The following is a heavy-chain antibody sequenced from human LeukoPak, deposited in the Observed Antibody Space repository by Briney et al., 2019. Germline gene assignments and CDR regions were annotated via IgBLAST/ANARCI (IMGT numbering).Heavy chain of an antibody. CDR3: ASTYDSSGYYSPSWFDP. V-gene: IGHV1-69*05. CDR2: IIPIFGTA. J-gene: IGHJ5*02. CDR1: GGTFISYA. D-gene: IGHD3-22*01. Sequence: SVKVSCKASGGTFISYAISWVRQAPGQGLEWMGGIIPIFGTANYAQKFQGRVTITTDESTSKAYMELSSLRSEDTAVYYCASTYDSSGYYSPSWFDPWGQGTLVTVSS.